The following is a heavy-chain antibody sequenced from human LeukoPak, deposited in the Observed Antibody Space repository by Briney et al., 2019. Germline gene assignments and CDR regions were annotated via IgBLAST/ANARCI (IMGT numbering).Heavy chain of an antibody. J-gene: IGHJ6*03. CDR3: ARRLGRKFGERFYYHHYMDV. Sequence: SETLSLTCTVSGGSISSYYWSWIRQPAGKGLEWIGRIYTSGSTNYNPSLKSRVTMSVDTSKNQFSLKLSSVTAADTAVYYCARRLGRKFGERFYYHHYMDVWGKGTTVTISS. D-gene: IGHD3-10*01. V-gene: IGHV4-4*07. CDR1: GGSISSYY. CDR2: IYTSGST.